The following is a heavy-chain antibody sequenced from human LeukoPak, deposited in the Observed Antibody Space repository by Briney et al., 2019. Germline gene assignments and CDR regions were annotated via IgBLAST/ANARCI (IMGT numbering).Heavy chain of an antibody. CDR1: GVTFSSYS. J-gene: IGHJ4*02. CDR3: VSNRVIDY. CDR2: ISSSSSYI. V-gene: IGHV3-21*01. Sequence: GGSLRLSCAASGVTFSSYSMNWVRQAPGKGLEWVSSISSSSSYIYYADSVKSRFTISRDNAKNSLYLQVNSLRAEDTAVYYCVSNRVIDYWGQGTLVTVSS.